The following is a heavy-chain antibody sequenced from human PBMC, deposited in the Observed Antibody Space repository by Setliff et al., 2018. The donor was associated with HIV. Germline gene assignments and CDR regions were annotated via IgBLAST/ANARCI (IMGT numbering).Heavy chain of an antibody. V-gene: IGHV4-34*01. CDR3: ARGRGWYGY. Sequence: SETLSLTCAVYGGSFSAYYWSWIRQPPGKGLEWIGEINYSGGTNYIPSLKSRVTISVDTSKNQFSLKLSSVSAADTAAYYCARGRGWYGYWGQGTVVTVSS. CDR1: GGSFSAYY. CDR2: INYSGGT. J-gene: IGHJ4*02. D-gene: IGHD6-19*01.